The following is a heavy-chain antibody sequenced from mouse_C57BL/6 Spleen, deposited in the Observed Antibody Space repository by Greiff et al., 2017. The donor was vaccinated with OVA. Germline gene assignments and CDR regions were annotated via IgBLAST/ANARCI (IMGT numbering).Heavy chain of an antibody. V-gene: IGHV1-26*01. CDR2: INPNNGGT. CDR3: ARGITPAY. J-gene: IGHJ3*01. Sequence: EVQLQQSGPELVKPGASVKISCKASGYTFTDYYMNWVKQSHGKSLEWIGDINPNNGGTSYNQKFKGKATLTVDKSSSTAYMELRSLTSEDSAVYYCARGITPAYWGQGTLVTVSA. CDR1: GYTFTDYY. D-gene: IGHD1-1*01.